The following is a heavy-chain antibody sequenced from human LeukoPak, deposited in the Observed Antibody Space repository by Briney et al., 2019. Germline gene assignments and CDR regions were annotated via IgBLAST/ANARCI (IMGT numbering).Heavy chain of an antibody. D-gene: IGHD6-6*01. V-gene: IGHV3-7*01. CDR1: GFTFSTYW. Sequence: GGSLRLSCTASGFTFSTYWMSWVRQAPGKGLEWVANTREDGSEKYYVDSVKGRFTISRDNAKNSLYLQMNSLRAEDTAVYYCARGGIAARRGRDWFDPWGQGTLVTVSS. CDR3: ARGGIAARRGRDWFDP. J-gene: IGHJ5*02. CDR2: TREDGSEK.